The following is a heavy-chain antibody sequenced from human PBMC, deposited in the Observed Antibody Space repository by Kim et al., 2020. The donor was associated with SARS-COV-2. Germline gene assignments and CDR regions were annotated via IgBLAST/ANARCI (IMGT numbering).Heavy chain of an antibody. Sequence: TKYTPSPHRRVNMSVDTSTNQFSLKLSSVTAADTAVYYCARDGGSGWADYWGQGILVTVSS. CDR3: ARDGGSGWADY. V-gene: IGHV4-4*07. J-gene: IGHJ4*02. CDR2: T. D-gene: IGHD6-19*01.